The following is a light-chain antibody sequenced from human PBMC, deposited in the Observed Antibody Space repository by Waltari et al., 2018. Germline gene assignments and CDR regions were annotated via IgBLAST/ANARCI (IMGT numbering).Light chain of an antibody. V-gene: IGLV2-23*02. CDR1: RSDVGGYNY. CDR2: DVS. Sequence: QSALTQPASVSGSPGQSITISCTVTRSDVGGYNYVPWYQPHPGKAPKLMIYDVSKRPSGVSNRFSGSKSGNTASLTISGLQAEDEADYYCCSYAGSSTLVFGGGTKLTVL. J-gene: IGLJ2*01. CDR3: CSYAGSSTLV.